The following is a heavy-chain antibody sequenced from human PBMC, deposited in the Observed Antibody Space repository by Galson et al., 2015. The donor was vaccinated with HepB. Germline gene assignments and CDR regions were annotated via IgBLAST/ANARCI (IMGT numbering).Heavy chain of an antibody. J-gene: IGHJ4*02. D-gene: IGHD2-2*01. CDR1: GGSINGYY. CDR3: ARDRRGGNYCKSSTSCSFFDY. CDR2: IYVSGST. V-gene: IGHV4-4*07. Sequence: ETLSLTCIVSGGSINGYYWSWIRQPAGKGLEWIGRIYVSGSTSDNPSLKSRVTMSADTSKNQFSLKLTSVTAADTAVYYCARDRRGGNYCKSSTSCSFFDYWGQGTLVTVSS.